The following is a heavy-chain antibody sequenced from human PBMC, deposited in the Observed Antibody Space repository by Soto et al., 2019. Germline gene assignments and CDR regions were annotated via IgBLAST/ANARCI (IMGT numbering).Heavy chain of an antibody. CDR2: IAPIGYST. J-gene: IGHJ4*02. D-gene: IGHD3-16*01. CDR1: GLTFRNHA. V-gene: IGHV3-23*01. Sequence: EVQLLESGGGLVQPGGSLRLSCAVSGLTFRNHAMSWVRQAPGKGLEWVSTIAPIGYSTHYAGSVEGRFTISRDDSKSTLELQMNSRRADDTAVYYCVSWVSPHFDYWGQGTLVSVS. CDR3: VSWVSPHFDY.